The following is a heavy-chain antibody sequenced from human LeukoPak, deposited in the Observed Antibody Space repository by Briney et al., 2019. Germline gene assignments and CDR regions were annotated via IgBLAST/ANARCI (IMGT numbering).Heavy chain of an antibody. D-gene: IGHD4-17*01. J-gene: IGHJ4*02. V-gene: IGHV3-21*01. CDR2: ITRSSNDI. CDR1: GFTFSSST. Sequence: PGGSLRLSCAASGFTFSSSTMNWVRQAPGEGLEWVSSITRSSNDITSEYSVKGRFTISRDNAKNSLYLQMNSLRAEDTAVYDCARDVYGDYANDYWGQGTLVTVSS. CDR3: ARDVYGDYANDY.